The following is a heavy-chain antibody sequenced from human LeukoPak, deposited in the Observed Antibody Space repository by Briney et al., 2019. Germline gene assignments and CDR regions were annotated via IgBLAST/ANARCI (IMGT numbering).Heavy chain of an antibody. CDR1: GGTFSSYA. V-gene: IGHV1-69*05. Sequence: SVKVSCKASGGTFSSYAISWVRQAPGQGLEWMGRIIPIFGTANYAQKFQGRVTITTDESTSTAYMELSSLRSEDTAVYYCARAPMVRGVIKYYFDYWGQGTLVTVSS. D-gene: IGHD3-10*01. J-gene: IGHJ4*02. CDR2: IIPIFGTA. CDR3: ARAPMVRGVIKYYFDY.